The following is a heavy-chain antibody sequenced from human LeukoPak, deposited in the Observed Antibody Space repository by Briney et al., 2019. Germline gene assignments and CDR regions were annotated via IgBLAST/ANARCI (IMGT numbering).Heavy chain of an antibody. CDR2: IYYSGST. CDR1: GGSISSYY. Sequence: SETLSLTCTVSGGSISSYYWSWIRQPPGKGLEWIGYIYYSGSTNYDPSLKSRVTISVDTSKNQFSLKLSSVTAADTAVYYCARDLTPLGYCSSTSCLKNYYYYGMDVWGQGTTVTVSS. CDR3: ARDLTPLGYCSSTSCLKNYYYYGMDV. V-gene: IGHV4-59*12. J-gene: IGHJ6*02. D-gene: IGHD2-2*01.